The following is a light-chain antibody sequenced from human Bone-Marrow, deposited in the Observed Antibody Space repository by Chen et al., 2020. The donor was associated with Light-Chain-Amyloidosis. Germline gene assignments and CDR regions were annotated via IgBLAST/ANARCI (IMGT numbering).Light chain of an antibody. Sequence: DIQMTQSPSSLSASVGDRVTITCRASQSISSYLNWYQQKPGKAPKLLIYAASRLQSGVPSRFSGSGSGTDFTLTISSLQPEDFATYFCHESYSTLALTFGGGTKVEIK. CDR3: HESYSTLALT. J-gene: IGKJ4*01. V-gene: IGKV1-39*01. CDR1: QSISSY. CDR2: AAS.